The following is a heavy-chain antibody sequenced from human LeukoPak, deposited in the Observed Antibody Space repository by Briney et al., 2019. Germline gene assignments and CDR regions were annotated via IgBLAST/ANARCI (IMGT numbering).Heavy chain of an antibody. Sequence: GGSLRLSCAASGFTFSSYSMNWVRQAPGNGLEWVSSISSSSYIYYADSVKGRFTISRDNAENSLYLQMNSLRAEDTAVYYCATELRYFDWPYDYWGQGPLVTVSS. CDR2: ISSSSYI. CDR1: GFTFSSYS. CDR3: ATELRYFDWPYDY. D-gene: IGHD3-9*01. J-gene: IGHJ4*02. V-gene: IGHV3-21*01.